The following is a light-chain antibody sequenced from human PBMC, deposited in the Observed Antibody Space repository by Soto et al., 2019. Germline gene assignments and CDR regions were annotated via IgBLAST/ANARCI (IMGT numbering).Light chain of an antibody. CDR1: SSDIGRYNY. CDR2: EVN. Sequence: QSVLTQPPSASGSPGQSATISCTGTSSDIGRYNYVSWYQQHPGKAPKLIIFEVNKWPSGVPDRFSASKSGNTASLTVSGLQAEDEAYYYCSSYAGDNPYVFGTGTKVTVL. CDR3: SSYAGDNPYV. J-gene: IGLJ1*01. V-gene: IGLV2-8*01.